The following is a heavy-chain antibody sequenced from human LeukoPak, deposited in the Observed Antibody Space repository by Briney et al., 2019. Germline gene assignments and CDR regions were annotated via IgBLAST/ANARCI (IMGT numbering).Heavy chain of an antibody. CDR2: ISCNSGSI. CDR3: AKDNGVSFDP. CDR1: GFTLDDYA. D-gene: IGHD3-3*01. Sequence: PVRSLRLSSAASGFTLDDYAMRWVRQAPGEGLGWVSGISCNSGSIGYAASVKGRFTISRDNAKNSLYLQMNSLRAEDTALYYCAKDNGVSFDPWGQGTLVTVSS. J-gene: IGHJ5*02. V-gene: IGHV3-9*01.